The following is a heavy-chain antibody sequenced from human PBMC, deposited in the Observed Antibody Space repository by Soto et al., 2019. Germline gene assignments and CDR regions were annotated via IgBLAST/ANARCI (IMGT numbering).Heavy chain of an antibody. Sequence: DVQLLESGGGLVQPGGSLRLSCAASGFSFSSYAMVWVRQAPGKGLEWVAVISARGGISYFADSVKGRFTLSRDNSKNVLSLEMNSLRAEDTAIYLCAKGSIEYSASVDNWGQGTLVVVSS. CDR2: ISARGGIS. CDR1: GFSFSSYA. J-gene: IGHJ4*02. D-gene: IGHD5-12*01. V-gene: IGHV3-23*01. CDR3: AKGSIEYSASVDN.